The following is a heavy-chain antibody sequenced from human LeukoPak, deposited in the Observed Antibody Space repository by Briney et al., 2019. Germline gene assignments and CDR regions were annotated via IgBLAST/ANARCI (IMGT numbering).Heavy chain of an antibody. Sequence: GGSLRLSCAASGFTFSSYSMNCVRQAPGKGLEWVSSISGSSSYIYYADSVKGRFTISRDNAKNSLYLQMNSLRAEDTAVYYCAREGYSYGYTFDYWGQGTLVTVSS. CDR1: GFTFSSYS. D-gene: IGHD5-18*01. V-gene: IGHV3-21*01. J-gene: IGHJ4*02. CDR2: ISGSSSYI. CDR3: AREGYSYGYTFDY.